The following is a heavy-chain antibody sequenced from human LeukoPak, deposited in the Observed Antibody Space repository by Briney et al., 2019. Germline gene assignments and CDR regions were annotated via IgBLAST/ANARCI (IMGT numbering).Heavy chain of an antibody. CDR1: GGSISSSSYY. CDR3: ARQSGRPPPYYYYYMDV. J-gene: IGHJ6*03. Sequence: PSETLSLTCTVSGGSISSSSYYWGWIRQPPGKGLEWIGSIYDSGRTYYTPSLKSRVPISVDTSKNQFSLKLSSVTAADTAVYYCARQSGRPPPYYYYYMDVWGKGTTVTISS. V-gene: IGHV4-39*01. CDR2: IYDSGRT.